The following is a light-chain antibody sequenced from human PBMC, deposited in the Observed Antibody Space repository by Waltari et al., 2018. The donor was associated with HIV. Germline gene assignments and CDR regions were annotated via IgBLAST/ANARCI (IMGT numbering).Light chain of an antibody. CDR3: QGWDSSSDHLHVV. V-gene: IGLV3-21*02. CDR1: NIGSKS. CDR2: DDS. Sequence: SYVLTQPPSVSVAPGQTARITCGGNNIGSKSVHWYQQKPGQAPVLVVYDDSDRPSGIPARFSGSNSGNTATLTISRVEAGDEADYYCQGWDSSSDHLHVVFGGGTKLTVL. J-gene: IGLJ2*01.